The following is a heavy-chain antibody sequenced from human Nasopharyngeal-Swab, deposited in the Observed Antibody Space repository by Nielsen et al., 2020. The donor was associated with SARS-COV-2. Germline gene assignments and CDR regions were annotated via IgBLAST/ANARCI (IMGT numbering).Heavy chain of an antibody. V-gene: IGHV3-30*18. Sequence: GESLKISCAASGFNFNNYGMHWVRQAPGKGLEWVALISYEGSIKHYADYVEDRFTISRDSSKNTLFLQMNSLRPEDTAVYFCAKRKEILWLGSQRHGMDVWGQGTTVTVSS. CDR3: AKRKEILWLGSQRHGMDV. CDR1: GFNFNNYG. D-gene: IGHD3-10*01. J-gene: IGHJ6*02. CDR2: ISYEGSIK.